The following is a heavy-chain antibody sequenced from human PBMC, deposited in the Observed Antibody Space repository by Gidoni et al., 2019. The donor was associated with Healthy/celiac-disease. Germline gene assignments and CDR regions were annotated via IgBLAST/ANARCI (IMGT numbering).Heavy chain of an antibody. CDR2: IIPIFGTA. J-gene: IGHJ4*02. CDR1: GGTFSSYA. D-gene: IGHD3-16*01. V-gene: IGHV1-69*01. Sequence: QVQLVQSGAEVKKPGSSVKVSCKASGGTFSSYAISWVRQAPGQGLEWMGGIIPIFGTANYAQKFHGRVTITADESTSTAYMELSSLRSEDTAVYYCARDGLGEDYGSGDYFDYWGQGTLVTVSS. CDR3: ARDGLGEDYGSGDYFDY.